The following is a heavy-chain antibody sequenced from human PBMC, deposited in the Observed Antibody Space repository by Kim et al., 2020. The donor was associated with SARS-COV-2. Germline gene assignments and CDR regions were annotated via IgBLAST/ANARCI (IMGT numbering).Heavy chain of an antibody. CDR2: FDPEDAET. D-gene: IGHD1-26*01. V-gene: IGHV1-24*01. CDR3: ATAPAIAGSPEGFYYYYGMDV. Sequence: ASVKVSCKVSGYALTELSMHWVRQAPGKGLEWMGGFDPEDAETIYAQKFQGRVTMTEDTSTDTAYMELSSLRSEDTAVYYCATAPAIAGSPEGFYYYYGMDVWGQGTTVTVSS. J-gene: IGHJ6*02. CDR1: GYALTELS.